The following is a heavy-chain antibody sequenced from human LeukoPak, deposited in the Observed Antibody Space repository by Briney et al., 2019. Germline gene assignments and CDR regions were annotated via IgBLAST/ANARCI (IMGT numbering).Heavy chain of an antibody. V-gene: IGHV4-38-2*02. D-gene: IGHD3-10*01. CDR2: IYHSGST. Sequence: SETLSLTCTVSGYSISSGYYWGWIRQPPGKGLEWIGSIYHSGSTYYNPSLKSRVTISVDMSKNQFSLKLSSVTAADTAVYYCARDGLAGGDYWGQGTLVTVSS. CDR1: GYSISSGYY. CDR3: ARDGLAGGDY. J-gene: IGHJ4*02.